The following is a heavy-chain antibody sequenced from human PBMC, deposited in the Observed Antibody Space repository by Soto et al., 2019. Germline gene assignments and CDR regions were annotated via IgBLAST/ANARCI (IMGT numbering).Heavy chain of an antibody. Sequence: EVHLVESGGGLVKPGGSLRLSCAASGFTFITYGMNWVRQAPGKGLEWVSSISSGSSYIYYADSVKGRFTISRDNAKNSLSLHMNSLRAEDSAVFYCARVFGGRYYGSGRVAYWGQGTLVTVSS. CDR1: GFTFITYG. CDR3: ARVFGGRYYGSGRVAY. CDR2: ISSGSSYI. D-gene: IGHD3-10*01. J-gene: IGHJ4*02. V-gene: IGHV3-21*01.